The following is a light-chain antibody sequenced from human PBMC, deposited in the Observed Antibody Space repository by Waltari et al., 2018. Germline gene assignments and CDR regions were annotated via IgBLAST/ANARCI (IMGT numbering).Light chain of an antibody. CDR1: SRDIGGHHY. CDR2: DVN. J-gene: IGLJ2*01. Sequence: QSALTQPASVSGSPGQSITISCPRTSRDIGGHHYVPWYQQQPGKAPKLIIYDVNKSPSGVSNRFSGSKSGNTASLTISGLQAEDEADYYCSSYSTTNTHVLFGGGTKLTVL. CDR3: SSYSTTNTHVL. V-gene: IGLV2-14*03.